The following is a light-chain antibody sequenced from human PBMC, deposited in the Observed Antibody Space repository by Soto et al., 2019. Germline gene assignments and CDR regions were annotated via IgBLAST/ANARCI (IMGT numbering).Light chain of an antibody. J-gene: IGLJ3*02. CDR1: SSDVGGYNY. V-gene: IGLV2-14*01. Sequence: QSVLTQPASVSGSPGQSITISCTGTSSDVGGYNYVSWYQQHPGKAPKLMIYDVSNRPSGVSNRFSGSKSGNTASLTISGLQAEDEDDYYCSSYTSSSTLVFGGGTKVTVL. CDR2: DVS. CDR3: SSYTSSSTLV.